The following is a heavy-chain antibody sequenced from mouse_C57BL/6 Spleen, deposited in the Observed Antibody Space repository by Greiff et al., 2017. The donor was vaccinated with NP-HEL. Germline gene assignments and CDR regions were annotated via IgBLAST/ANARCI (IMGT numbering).Heavy chain of an antibody. D-gene: IGHD2-10*01. Sequence: VHLVESGAELVKPGASVKLSCKASGYTFTSYWMHWVKQRPGQGLEWIGMIHPNSGSTNYNEKFKSKATLTVDKSSSTAYMQLSSLTSEDSAVYYCARDAYRRAFDYWGQGTTLTVSS. J-gene: IGHJ2*01. V-gene: IGHV1-64*01. CDR3: ARDAYRRAFDY. CDR2: IHPNSGST. CDR1: GYTFTSYW.